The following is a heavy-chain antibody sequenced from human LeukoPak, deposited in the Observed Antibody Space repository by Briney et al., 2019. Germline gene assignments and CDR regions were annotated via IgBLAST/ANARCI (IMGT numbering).Heavy chain of an antibody. J-gene: IGHJ5*02. D-gene: IGHD3-10*01. CDR1: GGTFSSYT. CDR2: IIPILGIA. V-gene: IGHV1-69*04. Sequence: SVKVPCKASGGTFSSYTISWVRQAPGQGLEWMGRIIPILGIANYAQKFQGRVTITADKSTSTAYMELSSLRSEDTAVYYCAREDYYGSGFDPWGQGTLATVSS. CDR3: AREDYYGSGFDP.